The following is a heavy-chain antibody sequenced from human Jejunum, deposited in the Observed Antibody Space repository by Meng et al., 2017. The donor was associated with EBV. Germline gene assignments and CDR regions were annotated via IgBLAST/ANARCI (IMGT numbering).Heavy chain of an antibody. J-gene: IGHJ4*02. V-gene: IGHV3-74*01. D-gene: IGHD3-10*01. CDR1: GFHLSTYW. CDR2: ISSDGRSI. Sequence: LAGPGGVPVQPGESLSLSCAASGFHLSTYWMHWVRQAPGKGLVWVSRISSDGRSITYADSVKGRFTISRDNAKNTLYLQMNSLRVEDTAVYYCATGQGDSRYYFDSWSQGTLVTVSS. CDR3: ATGQGDSRYYFDS.